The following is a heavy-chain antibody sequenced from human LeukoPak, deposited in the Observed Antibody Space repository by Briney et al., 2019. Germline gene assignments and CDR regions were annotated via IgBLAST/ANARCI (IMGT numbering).Heavy chain of an antibody. CDR1: GFTFTNYN. D-gene: IGHD3-9*01. Sequence: GGSLRLSCAASGFTFTNYNMHWVRQTPGKGLQWVAAILYGGSKKYYAESVKGRFSVYRDNSNYTLYLQMNSLKTEDTALYSCANFDGDSQAFHIWGQGTMVTVSS. CDR2: ILYGGSKK. J-gene: IGHJ3*02. V-gene: IGHV3-30*18. CDR3: ANFDGDSQAFHI.